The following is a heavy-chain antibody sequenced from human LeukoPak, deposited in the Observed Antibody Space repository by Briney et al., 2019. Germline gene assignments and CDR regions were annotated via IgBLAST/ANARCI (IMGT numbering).Heavy chain of an antibody. V-gene: IGHV4-59*08. D-gene: IGHD6-13*01. CDR3: ARHRRDSSSSGLADY. Sequence: SETLSLTCTVPGGAISSYYWSWIRQPPGKGLEWIGYVSYTGDASQNPSLRGRVTMSVDTSNNQVSLELSSVTAADTAVYYCARHRRDSSSSGLADYWGQGTLVTVSS. J-gene: IGHJ4*02. CDR2: VSYTGDA. CDR1: GGAISSYY.